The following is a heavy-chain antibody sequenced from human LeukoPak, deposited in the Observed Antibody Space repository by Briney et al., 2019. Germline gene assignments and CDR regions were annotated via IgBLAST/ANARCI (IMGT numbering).Heavy chain of an antibody. Sequence: GGSLRLSCAASGFTFNNAWMNWVRQAPGKGLEWAAVISHDAKEKYYGDPVKGRFTISRDNSKNTLYLQMNNIRAEDTATYYCAKGVFGSRSTSFADSWGQGALVTVSS. J-gene: IGHJ4*02. V-gene: IGHV3-30*18. CDR3: AKGVFGSRSTSFADS. D-gene: IGHD3-10*01. CDR1: GFTFNNAW. CDR2: ISHDAKEK.